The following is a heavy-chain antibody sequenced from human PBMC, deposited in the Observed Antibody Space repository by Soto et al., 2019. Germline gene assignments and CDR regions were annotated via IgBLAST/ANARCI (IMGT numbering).Heavy chain of an antibody. CDR3: ARDYSRSFYSSGFLDY. D-gene: IGHD6-19*01. CDR1: GASITDNNY. V-gene: IGHV4-4*02. J-gene: IGHJ4*02. Sequence: QVQLQESGPGLVTPSGPLSLTCTVSGASITDNNYWSWVRQAPGKGLEWIGEIHHSGITKYNPSLKSRVIISMDKSNNQFSLNLSPVTAADTAVYYCARDYSRSFYSSGFLDYRGQGTLVTVSS. CDR2: IHHSGIT.